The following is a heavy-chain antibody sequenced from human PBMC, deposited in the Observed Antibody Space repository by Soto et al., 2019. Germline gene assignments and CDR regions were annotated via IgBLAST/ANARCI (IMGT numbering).Heavy chain of an antibody. CDR3: ARERTGDPTFFDY. CDR1: GGSVSSGSYY. Sequence: PSETLSLTCTVSGGSVSSGSYYWSWIRQPPGKGLEWIGYIYYSGTTHYNPSLKSRVTISVDTSKKQFSLKLTSVTAADTAVYHCARERTGDPTFFDYWGRGTLVTVSS. CDR2: IYYSGTT. D-gene: IGHD3-16*01. J-gene: IGHJ4*02. V-gene: IGHV4-61*01.